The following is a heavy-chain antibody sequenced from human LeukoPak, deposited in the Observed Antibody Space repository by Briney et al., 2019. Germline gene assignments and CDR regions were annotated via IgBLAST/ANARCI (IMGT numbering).Heavy chain of an antibody. Sequence: SETLSLTCTVSGGSISSYYWSWIRQPAGKGLEWIGRIYTSGSTNYNPSLKSRVTMSVDTSKNQFSLKLSSVTAADMAVYYCARGGDDYGDYEGSSSDAFDIWGQGTMVTVSS. CDR2: IYTSGST. D-gene: IGHD4-17*01. V-gene: IGHV4-4*07. CDR1: GGSISSYY. J-gene: IGHJ3*02. CDR3: ARGGDDYGDYEGSSSDAFDI.